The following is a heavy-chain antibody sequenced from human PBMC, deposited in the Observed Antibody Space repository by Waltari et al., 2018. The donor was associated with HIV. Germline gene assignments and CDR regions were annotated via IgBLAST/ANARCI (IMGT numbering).Heavy chain of an antibody. V-gene: IGHV1-3*01. CDR3: ARGSIVVTIGVNWFDP. Sequence: QVQLVQSGAEVKKPGASVKVSCQASGYTFTSYAMHWVRQAPGQRLAWMGWINAGNGNTKYSQKFQGRVTITRDTSASTAYMELSSLRSEDTAVYYCARGSIVVTIGVNWFDPWGQGTLVTVSS. CDR2: INAGNGNT. CDR1: GYTFTSYA. D-gene: IGHD5-12*01. J-gene: IGHJ5*02.